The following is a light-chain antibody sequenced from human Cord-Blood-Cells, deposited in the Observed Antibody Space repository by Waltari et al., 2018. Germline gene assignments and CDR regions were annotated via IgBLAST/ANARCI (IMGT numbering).Light chain of an antibody. J-gene: IGLJ3*02. CDR3: SSHTSSSTLV. CDR1: SSDVGGYNY. V-gene: IGLV2-14*01. Sequence: QSALTQPASVSGSPGQSITISCTGTSSDVGGYNYVSWYQQPPGKAPKLMIYDVSKRPSGVSKRFSGSKSGNTASLTISGLQAEDEADYYCSSHTSSSTLVFGGGTKLTVL. CDR2: DVS.